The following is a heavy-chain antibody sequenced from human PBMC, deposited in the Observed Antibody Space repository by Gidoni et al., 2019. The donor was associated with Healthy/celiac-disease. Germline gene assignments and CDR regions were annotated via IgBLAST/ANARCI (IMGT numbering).Heavy chain of an antibody. J-gene: IGHJ4*02. CDR2: ISGSGGST. Sequence: EVQLLESGGGLVQPGGSLRLSCAASGFTFSSYAMSWVRQAPGKGLEWVSAISGSGGSTYYADSVKGRFTISRDNSKNTLYLQMNSLRAEDTAVYYCANIWIQLWKFDYWGQGTLVTVSS. CDR3: ANIWIQLWKFDY. D-gene: IGHD5-18*01. V-gene: IGHV3-23*01. CDR1: GFTFSSYA.